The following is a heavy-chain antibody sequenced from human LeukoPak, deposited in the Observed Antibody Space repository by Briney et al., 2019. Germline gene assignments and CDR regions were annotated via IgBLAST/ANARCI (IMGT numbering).Heavy chain of an antibody. CDR1: GFTFSSYA. J-gene: IGHJ4*02. Sequence: GGSLRLSCAASGFTFSSYAMSWVRQAPGKGLEWVSAISGSGGSTYYADSVKGRFTISRDNSKNTLYLQMNSLRAEDTAVYYCAKRGYYYDSSGYYDYYFDYWGQGTLVTVSP. D-gene: IGHD3-22*01. CDR3: AKRGYYYDSSGYYDYYFDY. V-gene: IGHV3-23*01. CDR2: ISGSGGST.